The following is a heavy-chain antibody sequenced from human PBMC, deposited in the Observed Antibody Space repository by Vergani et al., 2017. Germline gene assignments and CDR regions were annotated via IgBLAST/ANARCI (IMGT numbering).Heavy chain of an antibody. Sequence: QLQLQQSGPGLVKPSETLFLTCTVSADSISRGSYYWGWIRQPPGKSLEWIGSIYYSGLTDYNPSLKSRVAISVDTSKNQFSLKVTTVTAADTAVYFCARQRPGSGWSPGDFDDWGEGILVTISS. CDR2: IYYSGLT. J-gene: IGHJ4*02. D-gene: IGHD6-19*01. CDR3: ARQRPGSGWSPGDFDD. V-gene: IGHV4-39*01. CDR1: ADSISRGSYY.